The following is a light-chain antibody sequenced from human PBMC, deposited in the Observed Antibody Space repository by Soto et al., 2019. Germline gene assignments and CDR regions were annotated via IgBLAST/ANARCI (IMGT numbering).Light chain of an antibody. CDR3: SSYTSSTNV. V-gene: IGLV2-14*01. CDR2: EVS. Sequence: QSALTQPASVSGSPGQSITISCTGTSSDVGGYNYVSWYQQHSGKAPKLMIYEVSNRPSGVSNRFSGSKSGNTASLTISGLQAEDEADYYCSSYTSSTNVFGTGTKLTVL. CDR1: SSDVGGYNY. J-gene: IGLJ1*01.